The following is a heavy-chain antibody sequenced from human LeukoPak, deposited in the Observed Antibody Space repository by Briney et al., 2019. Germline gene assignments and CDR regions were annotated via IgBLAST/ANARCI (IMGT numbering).Heavy chain of an antibody. D-gene: IGHD2-21*02. CDR3: AKDRVPYCGGDCYSVIDP. V-gene: IGHV3-30*18. CDR1: GFTFSNYG. CDR2: ISYDGSNE. Sequence: GGSLRLSCAASGFTFSNYGMHWVRQAPGKGLEWVAVISYDGSNEYYADSVKGRFTISRDSSKNTLFLQTNSLRAEDTAVYYCAKDRVPYCGGDCYSVIDPWGQGTLVTVSS. J-gene: IGHJ5*02.